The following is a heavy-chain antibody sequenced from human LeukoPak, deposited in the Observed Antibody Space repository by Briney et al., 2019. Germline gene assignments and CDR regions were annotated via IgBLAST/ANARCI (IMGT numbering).Heavy chain of an antibody. CDR2: IIPIFGTA. Sequence: ASVKVSCQASGGTFSSYAISWVRQAPGQGLERMGGIIPIFGTANYAQKFQGRVTITADESTSTAYMELSSLRSEDTAVYYCARAGGYYYGSGSGNYYYYYGMDVWGKGTTVTVSS. V-gene: IGHV1-69*13. CDR3: ARAGGYYYGSGSGNYYYYYGMDV. J-gene: IGHJ6*04. CDR1: GGTFSSYA. D-gene: IGHD3-10*01.